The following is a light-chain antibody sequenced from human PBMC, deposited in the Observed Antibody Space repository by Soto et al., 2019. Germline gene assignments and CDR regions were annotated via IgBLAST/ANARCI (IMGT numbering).Light chain of an antibody. J-gene: IGLJ1*01. CDR3: KSYAGSNNYV. Sequence: QSVLTQPPSASVSPGQSVTISGTGTKNDIGVYDFVSWYQHHPGKAPRLIIYEVVQRPSGVPDRFSGSKSGNTASLTVSGLQAADEADYFCKSYAGSNNYVFGSGTKVTVL. V-gene: IGLV2-8*01. CDR2: EVV. CDR1: KNDIGVYDF.